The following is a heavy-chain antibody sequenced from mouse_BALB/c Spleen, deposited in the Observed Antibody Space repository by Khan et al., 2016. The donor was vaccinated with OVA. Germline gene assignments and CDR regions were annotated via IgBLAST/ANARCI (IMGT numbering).Heavy chain of an antibody. CDR1: GYTFTDFT. V-gene: IGHV1S137*01. Sequence: VXVKQSGAELVRPGVSVKISCKGSGYTFTDFTLHWVKQSHAMSLEWIGVISTYYGDATYNQRFKDKATMTVDKSSSTAYMELARLTSEDSAIYYCTGGGGGNRFAYWGQGTLVTVSA. CDR3: TGGGGGNRFAY. CDR2: ISTYYGDA. J-gene: IGHJ3*01.